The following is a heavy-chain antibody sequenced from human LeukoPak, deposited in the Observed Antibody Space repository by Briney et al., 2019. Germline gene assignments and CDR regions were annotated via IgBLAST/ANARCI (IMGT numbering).Heavy chain of an antibody. CDR2: TYYSGST. J-gene: IGHJ4*02. CDR3: ARVKYSSGWPDY. CDR1: GGSVSSGSYY. D-gene: IGHD6-19*01. V-gene: IGHV4-61*01. Sequence: KPSETPSLTCTVSGGSVSSGSYYSSWIPQPPRKGLEWIGYTYYSGSTNYNPSLKSRVTISVDTSKNQFSLKLSSVTAADTAVYYCARVKYSSGWPDYWGQGTLVTVSS.